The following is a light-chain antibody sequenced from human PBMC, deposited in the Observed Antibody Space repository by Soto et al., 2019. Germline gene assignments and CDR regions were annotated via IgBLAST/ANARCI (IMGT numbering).Light chain of an antibody. Sequence: QSVLTQPASESGSPGQSITISCTGTSSDIGDYDYVSWYQHLPGKAPKLLIFDVTHRPSGVSDRFSGSKSGNTASLTISGVRPEDEADYYCCSYTDSALDVVFGGGTKLTVL. CDR2: DVT. V-gene: IGLV2-14*01. CDR1: SSDIGDYDY. J-gene: IGLJ2*01. CDR3: CSYTDSALDVV.